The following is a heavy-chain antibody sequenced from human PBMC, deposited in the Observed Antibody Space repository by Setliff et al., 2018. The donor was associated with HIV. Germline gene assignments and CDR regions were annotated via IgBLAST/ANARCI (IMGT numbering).Heavy chain of an antibody. V-gene: IGHV1-69*13. J-gene: IGHJ1*01. Sequence: EASVKVSCKASGDTFTNYGISWVRQAPGQGLEWMGGIIPIFGTPNYAQKFQGRVTITADESTNTAYMELSSLRSEDTALYYCARDRATYYDILTGYYKRPGSEYFQHWGQGTLVTVS. CDR2: IIPIFGTP. CDR3: ARDRATYYDILTGYYKRPGSEYFQH. D-gene: IGHD3-9*01. CDR1: GDTFTNYG.